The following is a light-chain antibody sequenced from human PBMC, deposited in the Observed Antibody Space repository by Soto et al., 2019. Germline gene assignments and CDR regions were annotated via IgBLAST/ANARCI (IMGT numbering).Light chain of an antibody. CDR2: STN. CDR3: VLYMGSGIWV. J-gene: IGLJ3*02. CDR1: SGSVSTSYY. V-gene: IGLV8-61*01. Sequence: QAVVTQEPSFSVSPGGTVTLTCGLSSGSVSTSYYPSWYQQTPGQAPRTLIYSTNTRSSGVPDRLSGSILGNKAALTITGAQADDESDYYCVLYMGSGIWVFGGGTKATVL.